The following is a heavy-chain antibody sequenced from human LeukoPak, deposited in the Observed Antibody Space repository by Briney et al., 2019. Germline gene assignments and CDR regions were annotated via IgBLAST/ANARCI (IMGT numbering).Heavy chain of an antibody. CDR2: ISAYSGNT. CDR3: ARDPTPMANYGMDV. V-gene: IGHV1-18*01. J-gene: IGHJ6*02. CDR1: GYTFTSYG. D-gene: IGHD3-10*01. Sequence: GASVKVSCKASGYTFTSYGISWVRQAPGQGLEWMGWISAYSGNTNYAQKLQGRVTMTTDTSTSTAYMELRSLRSDDTAVYYCARDPTPMANYGMDVWGQGTTVTVSS.